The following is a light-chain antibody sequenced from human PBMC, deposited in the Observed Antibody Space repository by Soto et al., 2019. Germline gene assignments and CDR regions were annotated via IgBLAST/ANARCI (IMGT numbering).Light chain of an antibody. J-gene: IGKJ5*01. CDR1: QSVSSY. Sequence: IVLTQSPATLSFSPVEIATLSCRASQSVSSYLAWYQQKPGQAPRLLIYDASNRATGIPARFSGSGSGTDFTLTISSLEPEDFAVYYCQQRSNWPPSFGQGTRLEIK. CDR2: DAS. CDR3: QQRSNWPPS. V-gene: IGKV3-11*01.